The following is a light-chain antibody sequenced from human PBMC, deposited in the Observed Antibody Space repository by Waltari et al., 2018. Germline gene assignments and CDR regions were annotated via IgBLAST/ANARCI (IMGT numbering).Light chain of an antibody. Sequence: DIQMTQSPSTLSASVGDRVSRASQSISKWLAWYQQKPGKAPKLLIYKASTLESGVPSRFSGSGSGTEFTLTISSLQPEDFATYYCQRYNSYSLLSFGGGTKVEIK. J-gene: IGKJ4*01. CDR3: QRYNSYSLLS. V-gene: IGKV1-5*03. CDR1: QSISKW. CDR2: KAS.